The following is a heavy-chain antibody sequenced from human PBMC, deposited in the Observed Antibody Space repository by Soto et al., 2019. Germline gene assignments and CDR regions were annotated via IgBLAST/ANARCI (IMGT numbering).Heavy chain of an antibody. D-gene: IGHD5-12*01. J-gene: IGHJ4*02. CDR2: INQDGSDK. CDR3: AKDRYTMATFSDY. Sequence: GGSLRLSCAASGFTFSSYWMSWVRQAPGKGLEWVANINQDGSDKYYADSVKGRFTISRDNAKNSLYLQMNSLRGEDTALYYCAKDRYTMATFSDYWGQGTLVTVSS. V-gene: IGHV3-7*03. CDR1: GFTFSSYW.